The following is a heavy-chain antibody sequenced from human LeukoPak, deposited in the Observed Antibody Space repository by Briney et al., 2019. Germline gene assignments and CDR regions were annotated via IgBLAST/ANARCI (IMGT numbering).Heavy chain of an antibody. J-gene: IGHJ6*04. CDR3: ARSAQSGIVGATEMDV. D-gene: IGHD1-26*01. V-gene: IGHV3-20*04. Sequence: GGSLRLSCAASGFTFDDYGMSRVRQAPGKGLEWVSGINWNGGSTGYADSVKGRFTISRDNAKNSLYLQMNSLRAEDTALYYCARSAQSGIVGATEMDVWGKGTTVTVSS. CDR2: INWNGGST. CDR1: GFTFDDYG.